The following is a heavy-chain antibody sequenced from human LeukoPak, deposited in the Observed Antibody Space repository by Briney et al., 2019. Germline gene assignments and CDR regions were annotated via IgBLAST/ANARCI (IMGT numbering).Heavy chain of an antibody. CDR1: GYTFTGYY. CDR2: MNPNSGNT. Sequence: ASVKVSCKASGYTFTGYYMHWVRQATGQGLEWMGWMNPNSGNTGYAQKFQGRVTMTRNTSISTAYMELSSLRSEDTAVYYCAREWWGYCSSTSCHGNDYWGQGTLVTVSS. D-gene: IGHD2-2*01. CDR3: AREWWGYCSSTSCHGNDY. J-gene: IGHJ4*02. V-gene: IGHV1-8*02.